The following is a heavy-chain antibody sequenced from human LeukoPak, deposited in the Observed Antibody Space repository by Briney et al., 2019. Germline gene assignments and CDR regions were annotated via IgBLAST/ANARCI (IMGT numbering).Heavy chain of an antibody. V-gene: IGHV4-59*01. D-gene: IGHD1-1*01. CDR2: IYHSGST. CDR3: ASGGGWNDRFNY. CDR1: GDSITRYY. Sequence: PSETLSLTCTVSGDSITRYYWSWIRQPPGKGLEWIAYIYHSGSTSYNPSLKSRVTMSVDTSKNQFSLNLISVTAADTAVYYCASGGGWNDRFNYWGQGTLVTVSS. J-gene: IGHJ4*02.